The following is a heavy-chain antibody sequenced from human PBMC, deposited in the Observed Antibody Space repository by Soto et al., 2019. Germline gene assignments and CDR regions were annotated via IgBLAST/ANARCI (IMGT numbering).Heavy chain of an antibody. V-gene: IGHV1-69*13. CDR3: ARTTVVTDRGDYYYGMDV. D-gene: IGHD4-17*01. J-gene: IGHJ6*02. CDR1: GGTFSSYA. Sequence: SVKVSCKASGGTFSSYAISCVRQAPGQGLEWMGGIIPIFGTANYAQKFQGRVTITADESTSTAYMELSSLRSEDTAVYYCARTTVVTDRGDYYYGMDVWGQGTTVTVSS. CDR2: IIPIFGTA.